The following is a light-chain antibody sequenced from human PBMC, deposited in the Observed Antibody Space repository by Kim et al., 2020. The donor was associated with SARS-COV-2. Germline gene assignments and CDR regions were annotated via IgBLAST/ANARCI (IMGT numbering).Light chain of an antibody. CDR3: SSYTTSSTWL. V-gene: IGLV2-14*04. Sequence: GQSITISCTGTSSDVGAHNYVSWYQQDPGKAPKLMIYDVNKRPSGVSSRFSGSKSGNTASLTISGLQAEDEADYYCSSYTTSSTWLFGGGTKLTVL. CDR1: SSDVGAHNY. CDR2: DVN. J-gene: IGLJ3*02.